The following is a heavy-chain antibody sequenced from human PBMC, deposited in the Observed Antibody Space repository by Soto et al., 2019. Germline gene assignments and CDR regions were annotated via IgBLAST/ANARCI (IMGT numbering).Heavy chain of an antibody. CDR2: IYWDDDK. D-gene: IGHD5-12*01. V-gene: IGHV2-5*02. CDR3: AHRKWLQFAFFDY. Sequence: QITLKESGPPLVKPTQTLTLTCTFSGFSLSASGVGVGWIRQPPGKALEWLALIYWDDDKRYSPSLKSRLTITKDTXXNQVVLXMXXXXXVDTATYYCAHRKWLQFAFFDYWGQGSLVTVSS. CDR1: GFSLSASGVG. J-gene: IGHJ4*02.